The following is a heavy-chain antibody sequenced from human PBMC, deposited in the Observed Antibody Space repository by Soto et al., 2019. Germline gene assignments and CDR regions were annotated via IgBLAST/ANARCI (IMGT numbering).Heavy chain of an antibody. J-gene: IGHJ4*02. CDR3: VRFGGAAAGPGDY. V-gene: IGHV3-48*03. CDR1: EFTFSSYE. CDR2: ISSSGSTI. Sequence: ESGGGLVQPGGSLRLSCVASEFTFSSYEMNWVRQAPGKGLEWVSYISSSGSTIYYSDSVKGRFTISRDNAKKSLYLQMNSLRAEDTAVYYCVRFGGAAAGPGDYWGQGTLVTVSS. D-gene: IGHD6-13*01.